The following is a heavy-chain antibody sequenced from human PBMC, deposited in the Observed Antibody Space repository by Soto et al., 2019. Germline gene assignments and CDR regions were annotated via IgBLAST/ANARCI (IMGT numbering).Heavy chain of an antibody. D-gene: IGHD6-13*01. Sequence: SETLALTCAVYGGSFSGYYWSWIRQPPGKGLEWIGEINHSGSTNYNPSLKSRVTISVDTSKNQFSLKLSSVTAADTAVYYCARAIAAAGRADYWCQAAL. CDR1: GGSFSGYY. V-gene: IGHV4-34*01. CDR2: INHSGST. J-gene: IGHJ4*02. CDR3: ARAIAAAGRADY.